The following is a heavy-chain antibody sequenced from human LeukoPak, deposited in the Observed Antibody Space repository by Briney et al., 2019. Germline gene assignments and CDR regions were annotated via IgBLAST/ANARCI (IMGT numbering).Heavy chain of an antibody. CDR1: GFTFSNAW. Sequence: GGSLRLSCAASGFTFSNAWMSWVRQAPGKGLEWVSAISGSGGSTYYADSVKGRFTISRDNSKNTLYLQMNSLRAEDTAVYYCAKSGCSGGSCYSGTYFDLWGRGTLVTVSS. V-gene: IGHV3-23*01. CDR2: ISGSGGST. J-gene: IGHJ2*01. D-gene: IGHD2-15*01. CDR3: AKSGCSGGSCYSGTYFDL.